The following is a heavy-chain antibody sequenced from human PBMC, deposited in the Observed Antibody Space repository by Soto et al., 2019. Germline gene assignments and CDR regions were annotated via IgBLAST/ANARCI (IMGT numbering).Heavy chain of an antibody. CDR1: GYSFTNYG. V-gene: IGHV1-18*04. J-gene: IGHJ4*02. D-gene: IGHD3-22*01. Sequence: ASVKVSCKASGYSFTNYGITWVRQAPGQGLEWMGWISAYNGNINYAQKFQGRVTMTTDTSTSTAYLELRSLTSDDTAMYYCARVEDYFDSSCYAHWGQGTLVTVSS. CDR3: ARVEDYFDSSCYAH. CDR2: ISAYNGNI.